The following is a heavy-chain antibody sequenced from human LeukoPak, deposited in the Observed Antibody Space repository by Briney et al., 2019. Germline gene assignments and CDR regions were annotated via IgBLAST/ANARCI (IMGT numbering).Heavy chain of an antibody. CDR3: ATLRGVAFDFWSGYGVY. D-gene: IGHD3-3*01. CDR2: INPSGGST. Sequence: ASVKVSCKASGYTFTSYYMHWVRQAPGQGLEWMGIINPSGGSTSYAQKFQGRVTMTRDTSTSTVYMELSSLRSEDTAVYYCATLRGVAFDFWSGYGVYWGQGTLVTVSS. V-gene: IGHV1-46*01. CDR1: GYTFTSYY. J-gene: IGHJ4*02.